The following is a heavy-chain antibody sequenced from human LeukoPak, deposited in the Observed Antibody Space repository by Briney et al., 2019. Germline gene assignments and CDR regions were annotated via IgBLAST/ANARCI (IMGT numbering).Heavy chain of an antibody. Sequence: QPGRSLRLSCAASGFTFSSYAMHWVRQAPGKGLVWVSHTNSDGSTTDYADSVRGRFTISRDNAKNTLFLQMNSLTVEDTAVYYCGGGMRDYYGLDYWGQGILVTVFS. CDR1: GFTFSSYA. J-gene: IGHJ4*02. CDR2: TNSDGSTT. V-gene: IGHV3-74*01. CDR3: GGGMRDYYGLDY. D-gene: IGHD3-10*01.